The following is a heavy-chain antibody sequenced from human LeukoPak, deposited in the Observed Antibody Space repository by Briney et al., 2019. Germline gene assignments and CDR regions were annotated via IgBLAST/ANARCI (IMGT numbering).Heavy chain of an antibody. CDR2: INQGGSDK. CDR1: GFTFSGHW. Sequence: PGGSLTLSCAASGFTFSGHWMSWLRQAPGKGLEWVANINQGGSDKYYVDSVKGRFTISRDNANNLLYLQMNSLRGEDTAVYYCTRDRSRAEDDWGQGTLVTVSS. CDR3: TRDRSRAEDD. D-gene: IGHD1-14*01. J-gene: IGHJ4*02. V-gene: IGHV3-7*01.